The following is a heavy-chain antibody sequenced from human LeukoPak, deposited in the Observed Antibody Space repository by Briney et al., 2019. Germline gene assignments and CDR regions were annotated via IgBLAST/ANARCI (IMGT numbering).Heavy chain of an antibody. CDR2: IYYSGST. CDR1: GGSISSYY. D-gene: IGHD6-19*01. V-gene: IGHV4-59*01. J-gene: IGHJ4*02. CDR3: ARGGWYPDY. Sequence: SETLSHTCTVSGGSISSYYWSWIRQPPGKGLEWIGYIYYSGSTNYNPSLKSRVTISVDTSKNQFSLKLSSVTAADTAVYYCARGGWYPDYWGQGTLVTVSS.